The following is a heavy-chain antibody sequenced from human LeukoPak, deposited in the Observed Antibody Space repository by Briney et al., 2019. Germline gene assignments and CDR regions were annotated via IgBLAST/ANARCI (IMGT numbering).Heavy chain of an antibody. CDR2: IRYDGSNK. Sequence: PGGSLRLSCAASGFTFSSYGMHWVRQAPGKGLEWVAFIRYDGSNKYYADSVKGRFTISRDNSKSTLYLQMNSLRAEDTAVYYCAKDMTAGRDSSGWYFDYWGQGTLVTVSS. V-gene: IGHV3-30*02. CDR3: AKDMTAGRDSSGWYFDY. J-gene: IGHJ4*02. CDR1: GFTFSSYG. D-gene: IGHD6-19*01.